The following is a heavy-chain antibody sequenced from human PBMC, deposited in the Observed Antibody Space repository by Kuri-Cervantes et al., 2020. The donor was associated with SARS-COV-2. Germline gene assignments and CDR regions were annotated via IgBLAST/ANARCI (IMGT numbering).Heavy chain of an antibody. V-gene: IGHV4-59*01. D-gene: IGHD3-10*01. Sequence: SETLSLTCTVSGGSISSYYWSWIRQPPGKGLEWIGYIYYSGSTNYNPSLKSRVTISVDTSKNQFSLKLSSVTAADTAVYYCARLPFYYYGSGSYYKGQLYYGMDVWGRGTLVTVSS. CDR2: IYYSGST. CDR3: ARLPFYYYGSGSYYKGQLYYGMDV. J-gene: IGHJ6*02. CDR1: GGSISSYY.